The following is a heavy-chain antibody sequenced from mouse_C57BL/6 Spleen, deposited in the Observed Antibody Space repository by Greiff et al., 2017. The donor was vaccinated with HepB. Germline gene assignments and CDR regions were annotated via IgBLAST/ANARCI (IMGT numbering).Heavy chain of an antibody. CDR2: ISSGGSYT. V-gene: IGHV5-6*01. J-gene: IGHJ2*01. D-gene: IGHD6-1*01. CDR3: ARQEKYASLFDY. CDR1: GFTFSSYG. Sequence: EVQRVESGGDLVKPGGSLKLSCAASGFTFSSYGMSWVRQTPDKRLAGVATISSGGSYTYYPVSVKGRFTISRDNAKNTLYLQMSSLKSEDTALYYCARQEKYASLFDYWRQGTTLTVPS.